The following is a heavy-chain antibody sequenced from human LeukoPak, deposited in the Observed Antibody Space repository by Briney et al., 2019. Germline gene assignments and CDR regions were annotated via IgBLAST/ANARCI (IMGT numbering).Heavy chain of an antibody. V-gene: IGHV1-69*10. CDR3: AREPLSMTTSI. D-gene: IGHD4-17*01. CDR2: IIPILGIA. J-gene: IGHJ3*02. Sequence: SVKVSRKASGGTFSSYAISWVRQAPGQGLEWMGGIIPILGIANYAQKFQGRVTITADKSTSTAYMELSSLRSEDTAAYYCAREPLSMTTSIWGQGTMVTVSS. CDR1: GGTFSSYA.